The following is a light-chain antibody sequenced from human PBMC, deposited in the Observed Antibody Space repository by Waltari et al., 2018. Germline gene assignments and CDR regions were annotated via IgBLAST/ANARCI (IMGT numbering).Light chain of an antibody. J-gene: IGKJ1*01. Sequence: EIVLTQSTGNLSLSPGDTATLSCRASQSVGRTLAWYQQKPGQAPRRLIYAASNRATGIPDRLSCSWSGTDCSLTISRLEPEDFAVYYCQHYVRLPATFGQGTKVAIK. CDR3: QHYVRLPAT. CDR2: AAS. CDR1: QSVGRT. V-gene: IGKV3-20*01.